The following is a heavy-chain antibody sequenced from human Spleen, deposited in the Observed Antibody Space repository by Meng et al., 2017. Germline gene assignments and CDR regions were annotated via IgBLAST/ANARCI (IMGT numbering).Heavy chain of an antibody. CDR3: ARLIFDFGGNSGGGTFDY. D-gene: IGHD4-23*01. CDR1: GGSFSGYY. CDR2: INHSGST. Sequence: QVQLQQWGAGLLKPSETLSLTSAVYGGSFSGYYWSWIRQPPGKGLEWIGEINHSGSTNYNPSLKSRVTISVDTSKNQFSLKLSSVTAADTAVYYCARLIFDFGGNSGGGTFDYWGQGTLVTVSS. V-gene: IGHV4-34*01. J-gene: IGHJ4*02.